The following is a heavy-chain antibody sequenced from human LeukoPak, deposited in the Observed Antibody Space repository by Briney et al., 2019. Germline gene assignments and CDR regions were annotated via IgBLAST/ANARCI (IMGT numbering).Heavy chain of an antibody. J-gene: IGHJ4*02. Sequence: ASVNVSCKASGYTFTSHALHWVRQAPGEGLEWMAWINGATGNTEYSQKFQGRVTITRDTSASTAYMELSSLRSEDTAVYYCARDIPYGDYVGNYFDYWGQGTLVTVSS. V-gene: IGHV1-3*01. CDR3: ARDIPYGDYVGNYFDY. CDR2: INGATGNT. CDR1: GYTFTSHA. D-gene: IGHD4-17*01.